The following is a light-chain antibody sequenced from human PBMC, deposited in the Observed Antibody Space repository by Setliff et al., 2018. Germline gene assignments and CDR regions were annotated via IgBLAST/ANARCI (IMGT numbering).Light chain of an antibody. CDR2: EVR. Sequence: ALAQPASVSGSPGQSITISCTGTSSDVGSYNLVSWYQQQPGKAPKLMIYEVRKRPSGASNRFSGSKSGNTASLTISGLQAEDEADYYCCSYAGSSTYVFGTGTKVTVL. CDR3: CSYAGSSTYV. CDR1: SSDVGSYNL. V-gene: IGLV2-23*02. J-gene: IGLJ1*01.